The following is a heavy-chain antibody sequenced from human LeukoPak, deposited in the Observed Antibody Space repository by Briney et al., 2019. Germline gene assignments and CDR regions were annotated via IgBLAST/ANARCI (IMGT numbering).Heavy chain of an antibody. CDR1: GFTFSSYW. CDR2: ISGSGGST. V-gene: IGHV3-23*01. Sequence: GGSLRLSCAASGFTFSSYWMHWVRQAPGKGLEWVSGISGSGGSTYYADSVKGRFTISRDNSKNTLYLQMNSLRAEDTAVYYCAKDTGTSHYDILTGLDYWGQGTLVTVSS. D-gene: IGHD3-9*01. CDR3: AKDTGTSHYDILTGLDY. J-gene: IGHJ4*02.